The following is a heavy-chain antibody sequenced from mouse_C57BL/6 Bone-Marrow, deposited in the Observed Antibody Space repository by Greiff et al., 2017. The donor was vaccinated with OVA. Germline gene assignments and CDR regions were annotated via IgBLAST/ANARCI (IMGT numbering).Heavy chain of an antibody. V-gene: IGHV5-6*01. CDR1: GFTFSSYG. J-gene: IGHJ4*01. Sequence: EVHLVESGGDLVKPGGSLKLSCAASGFTFSSYGMSWVRQTPDKRLEWVATISSGGSYTYYPDSVKGRFTISRDNAKNTLYLQMSSLKSEDTAMYYCASPLGMDYWGQGTSVTVSS. CDR2: ISSGGSYT. CDR3: ASPLGMDY.